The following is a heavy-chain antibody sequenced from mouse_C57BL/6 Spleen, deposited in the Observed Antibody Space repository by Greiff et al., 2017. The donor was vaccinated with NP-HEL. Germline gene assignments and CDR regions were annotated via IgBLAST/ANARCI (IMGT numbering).Heavy chain of an antibody. D-gene: IGHD2-4*01. V-gene: IGHV8-8*01. CDR2: IWWDDDK. Sequence: QVTLKVSGPGILQPSQTLSLTCSFSGFSLSTFGMGVGWIRQPSGKGLEWLAHIWWDDDKYYNPALKSRLTISKDTSKNQVFLKIANVATADTATYYCARIEGITTRYYFDNGGQGTTLTVSS. CDR1: GFSLSTFGMG. CDR3: ARIEGITTRYYFDN. J-gene: IGHJ2*01.